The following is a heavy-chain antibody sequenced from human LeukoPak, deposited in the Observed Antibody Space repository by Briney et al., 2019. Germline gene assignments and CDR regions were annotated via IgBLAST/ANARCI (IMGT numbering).Heavy chain of an antibody. CDR3: ARVFGELRFLEWLSQDAFDI. Sequence: ASVKVSCKACGYTFTGYYMHWVRQAPGQGLEWMGWINPNSGGTNYAQKFQGRVTMTRDTSISPAYMELSRLRSDDTAVYYCARVFGELRFLEWLSQDAFDIWGQGTMVTVSS. J-gene: IGHJ3*02. D-gene: IGHD3-3*01. CDR2: INPNSGGT. CDR1: GYTFTGYY. V-gene: IGHV1-2*02.